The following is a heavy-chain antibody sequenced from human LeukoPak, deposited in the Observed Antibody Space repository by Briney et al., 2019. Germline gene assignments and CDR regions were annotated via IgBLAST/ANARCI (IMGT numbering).Heavy chain of an antibody. J-gene: IGHJ4*02. D-gene: IGHD6-19*01. V-gene: IGHV3-33*01. CDR2: IWYDGSNK. Sequence: GGSLRLSCAASGFTFSSYGMHWVRQVPGKGLEWVAVIWYDGSNKYYADSVKGRFTISRDNSKNTLYLQMNSLRAEDTAVYYCARDPGSGRTYFDYWGQGTLVTVSS. CDR1: GFTFSSYG. CDR3: ARDPGSGRTYFDY.